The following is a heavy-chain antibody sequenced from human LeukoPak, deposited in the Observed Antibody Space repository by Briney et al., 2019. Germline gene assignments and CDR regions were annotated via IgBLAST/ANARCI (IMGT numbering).Heavy chain of an antibody. J-gene: IGHJ3*02. CDR3: ARSASGSYAFDI. CDR1: GGSISSPNW. V-gene: IGHV4-4*02. CDR2: IYHSGST. Sequence: PSETLSLTCAVSGGSISSPNWWRWVRQPPGKGLEWIGEIYHSGSTNYNLSLKSRVTISVDKAKNQFSLKLNSVTAADTAVYYCARSASGSYAFDIWGQGTMVTVSS. D-gene: IGHD1-26*01.